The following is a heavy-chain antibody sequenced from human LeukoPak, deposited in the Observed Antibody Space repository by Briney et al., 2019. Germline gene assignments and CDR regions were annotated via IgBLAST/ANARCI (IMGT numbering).Heavy chain of an antibody. V-gene: IGHV4-59*08. J-gene: IGHJ4*02. Sequence: PSETLSLTCTVSGGSISVYYWSWIRQPPGKGLEWIGYILYSGSTNYNPSLKSRVTLSPDTSKNQFSLRLTSVTAADTAVYYCARHGGYDFDYWGQGTLVTVSS. CDR1: GGSISVYY. D-gene: IGHD3-16*01. CDR3: ARHGGYDFDY. CDR2: ILYSGST.